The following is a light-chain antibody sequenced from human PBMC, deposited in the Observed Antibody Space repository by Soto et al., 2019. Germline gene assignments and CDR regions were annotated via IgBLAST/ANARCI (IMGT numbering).Light chain of an antibody. J-gene: IGLJ1*01. CDR1: SSDVGGYDF. V-gene: IGLV2-11*01. CDR2: DVS. CDR3: CSYALL. Sequence: QSALTQPRSVSGSPGQSVTISCTGTSSDVGGYDFVSWYQQHPGKAPKLIIYDVSKRPSGVPGRFSGSKSGDTASLTISGLQAEDEADYYCCSYALLFGTGTKVTVL.